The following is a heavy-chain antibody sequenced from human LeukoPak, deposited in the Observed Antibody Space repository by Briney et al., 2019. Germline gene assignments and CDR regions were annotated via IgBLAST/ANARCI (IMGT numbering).Heavy chain of an antibody. CDR1: GFTFTTCN. CDR3: ARGRDYGDY. V-gene: IGHV3-53*01. J-gene: IGHJ4*02. CDR2: IYSGGST. Sequence: GGSLRLSCAASGFTFTTCNVNWVRQAPGKGLEWVSVIYSGGSTYYADSVKGRFTISRDNSKNTLYLQMNSLRAEDTAVYYCARGRDYGDYWGQGTLVTVSS.